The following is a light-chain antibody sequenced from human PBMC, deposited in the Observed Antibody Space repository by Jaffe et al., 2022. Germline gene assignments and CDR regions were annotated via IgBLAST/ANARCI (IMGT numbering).Light chain of an antibody. V-gene: IGLV3-9*01. Sequence: SYELTQAVSLSVALGQTATISCGGEGIGGENVHWYQQKPGQAPILVIYRDNKRPSGIPERFSGTNSGNTANLTIRGAQVDDEADYYCQVWDRSTVTFGGGTKLTVL. CDR1: GIGGEN. CDR3: QVWDRSTVT. CDR2: RDN. J-gene: IGLJ2*01.